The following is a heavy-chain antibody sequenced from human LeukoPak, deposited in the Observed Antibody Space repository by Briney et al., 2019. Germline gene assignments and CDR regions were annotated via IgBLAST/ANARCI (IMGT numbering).Heavy chain of an antibody. Sequence: GGSLRLSCAASGFTFSSYGMHWARQAPGKGLEWVAVISHDGGRPSYADSVKGRFTISRDNSKNTLYLQMSSLGPEDTAVYYCAKGRTIWWWFDASAIWGQGTMVTVSS. CDR2: ISHDGGRP. CDR3: AKGRTIWWWFDASAI. J-gene: IGHJ3*02. D-gene: IGHD2-21*01. V-gene: IGHV3-30*18. CDR1: GFTFSSYG.